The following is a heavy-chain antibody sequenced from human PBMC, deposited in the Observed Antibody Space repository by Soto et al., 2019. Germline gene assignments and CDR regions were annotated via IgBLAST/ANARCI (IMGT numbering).Heavy chain of an antibody. D-gene: IGHD6-19*01. CDR2: IYYSGST. Sequence: SETLSLTCTVSGGSISSYYWSWIRQPPGKGLEWIGYIYYSGSTNYNPSLKSRVTISVDTSKNQFSLKLSSVTAADTAVYYCARDHSSGWYYFDYWGQGTLVTVSS. J-gene: IGHJ4*02. CDR3: ARDHSSGWYYFDY. V-gene: IGHV4-59*01. CDR1: GGSISSYY.